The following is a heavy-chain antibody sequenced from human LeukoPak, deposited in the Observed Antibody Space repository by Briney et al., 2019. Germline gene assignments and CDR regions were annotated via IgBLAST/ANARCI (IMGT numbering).Heavy chain of an antibody. J-gene: IGHJ5*02. CDR2: IYYSGST. Sequence: PSETLSLTCTVSGGSISSSSYYWCWIRQPPGKGLEWIGSIYYSGSTYYNPSLKSRVTISVDTSKHQFSLKLSSVTAADTAEYYCARDLSGSQWLVLYRDNNWFDPWGQGTLVTVSS. CDR1: GGSISSSSYY. D-gene: IGHD6-19*01. CDR3: ARDLSGSQWLVLYRDNNWFDP. V-gene: IGHV4-39*02.